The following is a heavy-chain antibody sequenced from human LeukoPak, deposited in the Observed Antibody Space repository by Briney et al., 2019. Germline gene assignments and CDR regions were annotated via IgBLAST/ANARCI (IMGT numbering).Heavy chain of an antibody. CDR3: AREGPATTTFDY. Sequence: RPGGSLRLXCAASGFTYDDYGMSWIRQAPGKGLEWVSGINWNGGSTGYADSVKGRFTISRDNAKNSLYLQMNSLRAEDTALYYCAREGPATTTFDYWGQGTLVTVSS. J-gene: IGHJ4*02. CDR2: INWNGGST. V-gene: IGHV3-20*04. D-gene: IGHD5-12*01. CDR1: GFTYDDYG.